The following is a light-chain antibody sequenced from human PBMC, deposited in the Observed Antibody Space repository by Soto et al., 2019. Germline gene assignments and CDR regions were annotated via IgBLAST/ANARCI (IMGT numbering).Light chain of an antibody. CDR3: QQYGSSLYT. CDR1: QSVSSSY. V-gene: IGKV3-20*01. J-gene: IGKJ2*01. CDR2: DAS. Sequence: EIVLTQSPGTLSLSPGERATLSCRASQSVSSSYLAWYQQKPGQAPSLLIYDASSRATGIPDRFSGSGSGRAFSLTISRLEPEDFAMYYCQQYGSSLYTFGQGTKLEIK.